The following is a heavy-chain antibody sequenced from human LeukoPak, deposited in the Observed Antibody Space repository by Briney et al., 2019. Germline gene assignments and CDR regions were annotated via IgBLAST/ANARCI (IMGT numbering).Heavy chain of an antibody. CDR1: GGSISSYY. J-gene: IGHJ4*02. Sequence: SETLSLTCAVFGGSISSYYWSWIRQPPGKGLEWIGYIYYSGSTNYNPSLKSRVTISVDTSKNQFSLKLSSVTAADTAVYYCARGFSGYDPDGDYWGQGTLVTVSS. V-gene: IGHV4-59*01. CDR3: ARGFSGYDPDGDY. D-gene: IGHD5-12*01. CDR2: IYYSGST.